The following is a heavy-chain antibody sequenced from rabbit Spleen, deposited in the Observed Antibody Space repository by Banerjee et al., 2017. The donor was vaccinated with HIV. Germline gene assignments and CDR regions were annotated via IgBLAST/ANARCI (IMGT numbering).Heavy chain of an antibody. J-gene: IGHJ4*01. CDR1: GFSFSSNW. CDR3: ARDLAGVIGWNFNL. CDR2: INTATGKA. D-gene: IGHD4-1*01. Sequence: EESGGDLVKPEGSLTLTCTASGFSFSSNWICWVRQAPGKGLEWIACINTATGKAVYASWAKGRFTISKTSSTTVTLQMTSLTAADTATYFCARDLAGVIGWNFNLWGPGTLVT. V-gene: IGHV1S45*01.